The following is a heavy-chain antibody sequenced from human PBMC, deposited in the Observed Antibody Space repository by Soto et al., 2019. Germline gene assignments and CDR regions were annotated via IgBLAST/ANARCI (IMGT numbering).Heavy chain of an antibody. D-gene: IGHD2-15*01. J-gene: IGHJ3*01. CDR2: IDPTDSFT. V-gene: IGHV5-10-1*01. CDR3: ARPASGGTRDAFDV. CDR1: GYKLTTFW. Sequence: PGESLKISCKASGYKLTTFWPNWVRRTPGKGLEWLGRIDPTDSFTNYSPPFEGHVTISVDRSVSTAYLQWNSLQASDTAIYYCARPASGGTRDAFDVWGQGTTLTVSS.